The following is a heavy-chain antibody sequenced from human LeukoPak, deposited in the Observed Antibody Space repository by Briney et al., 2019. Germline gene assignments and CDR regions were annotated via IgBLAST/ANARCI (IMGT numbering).Heavy chain of an antibody. J-gene: IGHJ3*02. Sequence: PGGSLRLSCAASGFTFSSYAMGWVRQTPGKGLEWVSAISGSGGNTYYADSVKGRFTISRDNAKNSLYLQMNSLRAEDTAVYYCARSRSGAFDIWGQGTMVTVSS. CDR1: GFTFSSYA. D-gene: IGHD7-27*01. CDR2: ISGSGGNT. V-gene: IGHV3-23*01. CDR3: ARSRSGAFDI.